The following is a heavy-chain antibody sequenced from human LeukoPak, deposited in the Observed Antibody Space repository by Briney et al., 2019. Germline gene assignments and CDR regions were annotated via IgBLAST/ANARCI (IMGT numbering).Heavy chain of an antibody. Sequence: GGSLRLSCAASGFTFGSYSMNWVRQAPGKGLEWVAYITSRSGTMFYADSVKGRFTISRDSARNSLYLQMNSLRVDDTAVYYCAGGLLEAQGWLQWLGTVYSMDVWGQGTPVTVSS. D-gene: IGHD5-24*01. CDR2: ITSRSGTM. CDR1: GFTFGSYS. V-gene: IGHV3-48*04. CDR3: AGGLLEAQGWLQWLGTVYSMDV. J-gene: IGHJ6*02.